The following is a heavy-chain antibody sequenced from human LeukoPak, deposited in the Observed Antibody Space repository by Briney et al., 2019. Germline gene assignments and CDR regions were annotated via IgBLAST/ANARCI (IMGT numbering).Heavy chain of an antibody. Sequence: PGGSLRLSCAASGFTFSIHWMTWVRQAPGKGLEWVSAISGSGGSTYYADSVKGRFTISRDNSKNTLYLQMNSLRAEDTAVYYCAKEDFASGTRFDYWGQGTLVTVSS. J-gene: IGHJ4*02. D-gene: IGHD3-10*01. V-gene: IGHV3-23*01. CDR2: ISGSGGST. CDR1: GFTFSIHW. CDR3: AKEDFASGTRFDY.